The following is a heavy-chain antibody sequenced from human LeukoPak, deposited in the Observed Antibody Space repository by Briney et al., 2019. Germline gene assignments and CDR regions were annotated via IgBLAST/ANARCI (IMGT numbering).Heavy chain of an antibody. D-gene: IGHD3-22*01. V-gene: IGHV5-51*01. CDR3: ASTLDYDSSGYYSHFDY. CDR2: IYPGDSDT. Sequence: GESLKISCKGSGYSFTSYRIGWVRQMPGKGLEWMGTIYPGDSDTRYSPSFQGQVTISADKSISTAYLQWSSLKASDTAMYYCASTLDYDSSGYYSHFDYWGQGTLVTVSS. J-gene: IGHJ4*02. CDR1: GYSFTSYR.